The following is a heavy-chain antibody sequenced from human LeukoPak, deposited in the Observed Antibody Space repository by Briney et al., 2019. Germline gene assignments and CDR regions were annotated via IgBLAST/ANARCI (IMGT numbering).Heavy chain of an antibody. CDR1: GVSISDYY. CDR2: IYISGST. V-gene: IGHV4-4*07. J-gene: IGHJ4*02. Sequence: AETLSLTCSVSGVSISDYYWTWFRQPAGKGLEWIGRIYISGSTNYNPSLKSRVIMSVDTSRNQLSLKLTSLTAADTAVYYCAKKDGDFWGQGTLVSVSS. CDR3: AKKDGDF.